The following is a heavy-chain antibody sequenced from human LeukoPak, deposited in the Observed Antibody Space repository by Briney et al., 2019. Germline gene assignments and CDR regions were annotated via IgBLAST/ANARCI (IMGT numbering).Heavy chain of an antibody. CDR2: ITHTGTT. J-gene: IGHJ1*01. V-gene: IGHV4-34*08. D-gene: IGHD3-10*01. Sequence: SETLSLTCAVYGGTFSGYYWAWIRQFPGKGLEWIGEITHTGTTNYNPSLKSRVVTSIDASKNQFSLKLTFVTAADAALYFCARPFTPMVRGVMRFWGQGTLVAVSS. CDR3: ARPFTPMVRGVMRF. CDR1: GGTFSGYY.